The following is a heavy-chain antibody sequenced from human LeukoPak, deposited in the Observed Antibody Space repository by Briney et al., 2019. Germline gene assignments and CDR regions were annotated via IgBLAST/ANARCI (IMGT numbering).Heavy chain of an antibody. CDR2: ISGSGGST. J-gene: IGHJ4*02. V-gene: IGHV3-23*01. CDR1: GGTFSSYA. Sequence: ASVKVSCKASGGTFSSYAMSWVRQAPGKGLEWVSAISGSGGSTYYADSVKGRFTISRDNSKNTLYLQMNSLRAEDTAVYYCAKDSRIVGATAFDYWGQGTLVTVSS. D-gene: IGHD1-26*01. CDR3: AKDSRIVGATAFDY.